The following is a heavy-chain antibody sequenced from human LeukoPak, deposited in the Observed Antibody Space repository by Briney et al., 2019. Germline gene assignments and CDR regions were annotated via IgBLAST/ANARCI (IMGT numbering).Heavy chain of an antibody. CDR2: IYYSGST. CDR3: ARATVTNVFQH. J-gene: IGHJ1*01. Sequence: GSLRLSCAASGFTFISYGMSWVRQAPGKGLEWIGYIYYSGSTNYNPSLKSRVTISVDTSKNQSSLKLSSVTAADTAVYYCARATVTNVFQHWGQGTLVTVSS. CDR1: GFTFISYG. V-gene: IGHV4-59*01. D-gene: IGHD4-17*01.